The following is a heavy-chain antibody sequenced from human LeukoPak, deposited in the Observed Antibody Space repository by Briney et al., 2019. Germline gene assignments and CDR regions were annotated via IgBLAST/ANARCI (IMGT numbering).Heavy chain of an antibody. CDR2: ISGSGGST. CDR1: GFTFSSYA. J-gene: IGHJ4*02. Sequence: GGSLRLSCAASGFTFSSYAMSWARQAPGKGLEWVTAISGSGGSTYYADSVKGRFTISRDNAKNSLYLQMNSLRAEDTAVYYCARDTHYYGSGSYYYFDYWGQGTLVTVSS. CDR3: ARDTHYYGSGSYYYFDY. V-gene: IGHV3-23*01. D-gene: IGHD3-10*01.